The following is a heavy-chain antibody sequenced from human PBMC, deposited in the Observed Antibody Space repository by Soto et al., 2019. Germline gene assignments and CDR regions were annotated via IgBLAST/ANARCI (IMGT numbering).Heavy chain of an antibody. D-gene: IGHD2-8*01. V-gene: IGHV4-30-4*01. CDR2: IYYSGST. CDR3: AREVRGYCTNGVCYQFAFDI. CDR1: GGSISSGDYY. Sequence: QVQLQESGPGLVKPSQTLSLTCTVSGGSISSGDYYWSWIRQPPGKGLEWIGYIYYSGSTYYNPSLKRRVTISVDTSKNQFSLKLSSVTAADMAVYYCAREVRGYCTNGVCYQFAFDIWGQGTMVTVSS. J-gene: IGHJ3*02.